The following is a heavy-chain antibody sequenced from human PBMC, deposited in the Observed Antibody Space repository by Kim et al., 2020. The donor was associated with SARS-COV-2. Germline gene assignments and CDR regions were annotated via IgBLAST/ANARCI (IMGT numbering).Heavy chain of an antibody. J-gene: IGHJ5*02. CDR2: ISYDGSNK. V-gene: IGHV3-30-3*01. CDR3: ARDGEQLWLESNWFDP. CDR1: GFTFSSYA. D-gene: IGHD5-18*01. Sequence: GGSLRLSCAASGFTFSSYAMHWVRQAPGKGLEWVAVISYDGSNKYYADSVKGRFTISRDNSKNTLYLQMNSLRAEDTAVYYCARDGEQLWLESNWFDPWGQGTLVTVSS.